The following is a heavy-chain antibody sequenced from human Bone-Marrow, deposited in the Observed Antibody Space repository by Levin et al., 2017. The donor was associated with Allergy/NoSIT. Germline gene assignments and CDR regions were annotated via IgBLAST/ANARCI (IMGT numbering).Heavy chain of an antibody. D-gene: IGHD2-15*01. J-gene: IGHJ4*02. Sequence: ASVKFSCKASGYTFNDYYIYWVRQAPGQGLEWMGWINPNSGSRNYAQKFQGRVAMTRDMSTNTAYMEILSLRSDDTGVYYCARDRPYSGGDDEFWGQGTLVTVS. CDR2: INPNSGSR. CDR3: ARDRPYSGGDDEF. V-gene: IGHV1-2*02. CDR1: GYTFNDYY.